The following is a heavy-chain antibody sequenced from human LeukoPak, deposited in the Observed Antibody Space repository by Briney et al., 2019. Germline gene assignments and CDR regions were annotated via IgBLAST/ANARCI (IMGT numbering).Heavy chain of an antibody. CDR2: IYHSGST. D-gene: IGHD5-18*01. CDR3: ARRGYSYFDY. CDR1: GYSISSGFY. J-gene: IGHJ4*02. V-gene: IGHV4-38-2*02. Sequence: PSETLSLTCTVSGYSISSGFYWGWIRQPPGKGLEWIGSIYHSGSTHYNASLKSQVSISIDTSKNQFSLKLSSVTAADTAVYYCARRGYSYFDYWGQGTLVTVSS.